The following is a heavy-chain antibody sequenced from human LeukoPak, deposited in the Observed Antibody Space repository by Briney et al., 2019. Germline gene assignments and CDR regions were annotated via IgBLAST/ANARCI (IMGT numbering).Heavy chain of an antibody. Sequence: SVKVSCKASGGTFLNYAFSWVRQAPGQGLEWMGGIIPIFGAANYAQKFQDRVTITTDESTTTVYMELSSLRSDDTAVYYCASSRGLLHYYMDVWGKGTMVTVSS. CDR2: IIPIFGAA. J-gene: IGHJ6*03. D-gene: IGHD3-22*01. V-gene: IGHV1-69*05. CDR3: ASSRGLLHYYMDV. CDR1: GGTFLNYA.